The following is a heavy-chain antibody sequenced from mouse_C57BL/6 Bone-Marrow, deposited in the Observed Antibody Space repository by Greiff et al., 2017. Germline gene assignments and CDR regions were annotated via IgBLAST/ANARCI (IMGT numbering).Heavy chain of an antibody. CDR1: GCTFTSYW. V-gene: IGHV1-69*01. CDR2: IDPSDSYT. Sequence: QVQLQQPGAELVMPGASVKLSCKASGCTFTSYWMHWVKQRPGQGLEWIGEIDPSDSYTNYNQKFKGKSTLTVDKSSSTAYMQRSSLTSEDSAVYYGARRGNWDRNYCDYWGRGTTLTVSA. J-gene: IGHJ2*01. D-gene: IGHD4-1*01. CDR3: ARRGNWDRNYCDY.